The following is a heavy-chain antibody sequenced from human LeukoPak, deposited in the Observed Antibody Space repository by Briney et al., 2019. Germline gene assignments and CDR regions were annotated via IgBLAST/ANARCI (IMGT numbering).Heavy chain of an antibody. CDR3: AGGIYYGSGSRPGYLGY. D-gene: IGHD3-10*01. CDR1: GFSVNNNY. CDR2: MDNFGTK. Sequence: GGSLRLSCAASGFSVNNNYVDWVRQAPGKGLEWVSSMDNFGTKYYADSVQGRFTISRDSSRNTVFLQMNSLRVEDTAVYYCAGGIYYGSGSRPGYLGYCGLGTLVTVSS. V-gene: IGHV3-53*01. J-gene: IGHJ4*02.